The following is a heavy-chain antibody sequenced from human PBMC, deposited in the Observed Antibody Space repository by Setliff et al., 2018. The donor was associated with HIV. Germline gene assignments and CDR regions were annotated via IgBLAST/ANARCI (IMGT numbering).Heavy chain of an antibody. D-gene: IGHD6-19*01. CDR1: GGTFSSYG. V-gene: IGHV1-18*01. CDR3: ARSGGSPPYSSGLLILDF. Sequence: ASVKVSCKASGGTFSSYGISWVRQAPGQGLEWMGWISAYSAKTNYAQKIQGRLTMTIDPSASTAYMELRNLRSDDTAIYYCARSGGSPPYSSGLLILDFWGQGSLVAVSS. J-gene: IGHJ4*02. CDR2: ISAYSAKT.